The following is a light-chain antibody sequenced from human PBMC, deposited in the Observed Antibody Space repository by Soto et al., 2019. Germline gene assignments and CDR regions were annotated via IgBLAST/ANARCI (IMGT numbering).Light chain of an antibody. J-gene: IGKJ3*01. CDR3: LQDYNYPFT. V-gene: IGKV1-6*01. CDR2: AAS. Sequence: AIQMTQSPSSLSASVGDRVTITCRASQGIRNDLAWYQQKPGKAPKLLIYAASSLQSGVPSRFSGSGSGTDWTLTISSLQPEDFATYYCLQDYNYPFTFGPGTKVDIK. CDR1: QGIRND.